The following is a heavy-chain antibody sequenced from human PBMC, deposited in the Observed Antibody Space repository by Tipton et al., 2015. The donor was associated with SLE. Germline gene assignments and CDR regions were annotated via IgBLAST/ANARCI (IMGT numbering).Heavy chain of an antibody. J-gene: IGHJ4*02. CDR3: ARDLGSSWSYYFDY. D-gene: IGHD6-13*01. V-gene: IGHV1-18*01. CDR1: GYTFTSYG. Sequence: QSGAEVKKPGASVKVSCKASGYTFTSYGISWVRQAPGQGLEWMGWISAYNGNTNYAQKFQGRVTMTRDTSISTAYMELSRLRSDDPAVYYCARDLGSSWSYYFDYWGQGPLVPVSS. CDR2: ISAYNGNT.